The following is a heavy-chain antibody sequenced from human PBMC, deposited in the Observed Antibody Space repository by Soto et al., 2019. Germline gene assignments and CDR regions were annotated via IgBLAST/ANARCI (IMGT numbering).Heavy chain of an antibody. CDR3: ARGNILTGFFFDY. J-gene: IGHJ4*02. Sequence: SETLSLTCTVSGGSISSSSYYWGWIRQPPGKGLEWIGSIYYSGSTYYNPSLKSRVTISVDTSKNQFSLKLSSVTAADTAVYYCARGNILTGFFFDYWGQGTLVTVSS. CDR2: IYYSGST. V-gene: IGHV4-39*01. D-gene: IGHD3-9*01. CDR1: GGSISSSSYY.